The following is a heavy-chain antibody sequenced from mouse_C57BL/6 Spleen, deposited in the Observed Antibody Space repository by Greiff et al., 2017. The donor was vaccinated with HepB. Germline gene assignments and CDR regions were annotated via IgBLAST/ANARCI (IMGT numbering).Heavy chain of an antibody. CDR1: GYSFTDYN. CDR3: ARGPGAPVVAPFAY. Sequence: EVKLLESGPELVKPGASVKISCKASGYSFTDYNMNWVKQSNGKSLEWIGVINPNYGTTSYNQKFKGKATLTVDQSSSTAYMQLNSLTSEDSAVYYCARGPGAPVVAPFAYWGQGTLVTVSA. V-gene: IGHV1-39*01. J-gene: IGHJ3*01. D-gene: IGHD1-1*01. CDR2: INPNYGTT.